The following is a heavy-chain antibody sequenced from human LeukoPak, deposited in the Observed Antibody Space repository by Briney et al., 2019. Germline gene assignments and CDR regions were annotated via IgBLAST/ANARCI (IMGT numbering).Heavy chain of an antibody. J-gene: IGHJ4*02. CDR3: ARRWLNYYFDY. D-gene: IGHD5-24*01. CDR1: GGSFSGYY. Sequence: PSETLSLTCAVYGGSFSGYYWSWIRQPPGKGLEWIGSIYRNGNTYYNPSLKSRVTMSVDTSNNQFSLKLSSVTATDTAMYYCARRWLNYYFDYWGQGTLVTVSS. CDR2: IYRNGNT. V-gene: IGHV4-34*10.